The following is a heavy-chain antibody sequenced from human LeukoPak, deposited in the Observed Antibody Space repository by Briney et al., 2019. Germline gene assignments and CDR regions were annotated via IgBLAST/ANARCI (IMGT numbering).Heavy chain of an antibody. D-gene: IGHD3-9*01. V-gene: IGHV4-39*07. J-gene: IGHJ4*02. CDR2: FAYNGRT. CDR1: GDSISRENYY. CDR3: ARDLSDWFFDY. Sequence: SETLSLTCTVSGDSISRENYYCDWIRQPPGKGLEWIGSFAYNGRTNYNPSLKSRVTMSGDPSKSQFSLNLSSVTAADTAVYYCARDLSDWFFDYWGQGTLVTVSS.